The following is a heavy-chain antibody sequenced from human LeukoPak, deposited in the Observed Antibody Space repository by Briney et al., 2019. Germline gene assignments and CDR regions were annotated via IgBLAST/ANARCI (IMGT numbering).Heavy chain of an antibody. CDR3: ARSEHSSSSFDY. Sequence: GRSLRLSCAASGFTLSSYSMNWVRQAPGKGLEWVSYISSSSTHIYYADSVKGRFTISRDNARNSLYLQMNSLRAEDTAIYYCARSEHSSSSFDYWGQGTLVTVSS. CDR2: ISSSSTHI. CDR1: GFTLSSYS. V-gene: IGHV3-21*01. D-gene: IGHD6-6*01. J-gene: IGHJ4*02.